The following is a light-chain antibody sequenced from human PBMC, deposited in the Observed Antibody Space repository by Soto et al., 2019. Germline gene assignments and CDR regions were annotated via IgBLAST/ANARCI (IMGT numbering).Light chain of an antibody. Sequence: EIVMTQSPATLSVSPGERSTLSCRASQSVSSNLAWYQQKPGQXPRXXIYGASTRATGIPARFSGSGSGTECTITISSLQSEDGAVYDGQQYNNWPRTFGQGTKVDIK. J-gene: IGKJ1*01. CDR2: GAS. CDR1: QSVSSN. CDR3: QQYNNWPRT. V-gene: IGKV3-15*01.